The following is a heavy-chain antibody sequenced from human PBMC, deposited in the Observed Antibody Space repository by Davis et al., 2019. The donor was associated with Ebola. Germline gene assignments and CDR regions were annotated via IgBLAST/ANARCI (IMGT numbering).Heavy chain of an antibody. CDR2: IYYSGST. CDR3: ARDQGGMDV. CDR1: GGSISSYY. V-gene: IGHV4-59*05. D-gene: IGHD5-24*01. J-gene: IGHJ6*02. Sequence: GSLRLSCTVSGGSISSYYWSWIRQPPGKGLEWIGSIYYSGSTYYNPSLKSRVTISVDTSKNQFSLKLSSVTAADTAVYYCARDQGGMDVWGQGTTVTVSS.